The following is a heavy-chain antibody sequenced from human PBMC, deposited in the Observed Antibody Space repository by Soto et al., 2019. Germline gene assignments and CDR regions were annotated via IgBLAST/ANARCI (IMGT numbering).Heavy chain of an antibody. CDR1: GGTFSSYA. D-gene: IGHD5-12*01. J-gene: IGHJ4*02. Sequence: GASVKVSCKASGGTFSSYAISWVRQAPGQGLEWMGGIIPIFGTANYAQKFQGRVTITADESTSTAYMELSSLRSEDTAVYYCASPPRGGYDPQFDYWGQGTLVTV. V-gene: IGHV1-69*13. CDR2: IIPIFGTA. CDR3: ASPPRGGYDPQFDY.